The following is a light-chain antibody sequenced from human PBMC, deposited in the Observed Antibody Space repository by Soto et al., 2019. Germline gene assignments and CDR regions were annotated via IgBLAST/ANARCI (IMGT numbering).Light chain of an antibody. V-gene: IGLV2-8*01. Sequence: QCALTQPPSASGSPGQSVTISCTGTSSDVGNYNYVSWYQQHPGKAPKLIIYEVSKRPSGVPDRFSGSKSGNTASLTVSGLQGEDEADYHCSSYAGINQPVLFGGGTQLTVL. J-gene: IGLJ3*02. CDR3: SSYAGINQPVL. CDR2: EVS. CDR1: SSDVGNYNY.